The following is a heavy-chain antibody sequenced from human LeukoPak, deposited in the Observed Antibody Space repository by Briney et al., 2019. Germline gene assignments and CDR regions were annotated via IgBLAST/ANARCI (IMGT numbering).Heavy chain of an antibody. J-gene: IGHJ5*02. Sequence: PGGSLRLSCAASGFTFASYAMTWVRQAPGKGLEWVSSISADGSTYYADSVKGRFTISRHNSRDTFFLEMNSLRAEDTALYYCVACSSASCYGDRFDPWGQGTLVTVSS. V-gene: IGHV3-23*01. D-gene: IGHD2-2*01. CDR3: VACSSASCYGDRFDP. CDR2: ISADGST. CDR1: GFTFASYA.